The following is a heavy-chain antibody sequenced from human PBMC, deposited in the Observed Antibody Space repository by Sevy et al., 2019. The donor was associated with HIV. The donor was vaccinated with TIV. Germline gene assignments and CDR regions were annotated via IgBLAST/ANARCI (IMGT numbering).Heavy chain of an antibody. Sequence: GGSLRLSCAASGFTFSSYSMNWVRQAPGEGLEWVSSISSSSSYIYYADSVKGRFTISRDNAKNSLYLQMNSLRAEDTAVYYCARKGGMEYCSGGSCYPTGYYYYYGMDVWGQGTTVTVSS. V-gene: IGHV3-21*01. CDR1: GFTFSSYS. CDR3: ARKGGMEYCSGGSCYPTGYYYYYGMDV. D-gene: IGHD2-15*01. CDR2: ISSSSSYI. J-gene: IGHJ6*02.